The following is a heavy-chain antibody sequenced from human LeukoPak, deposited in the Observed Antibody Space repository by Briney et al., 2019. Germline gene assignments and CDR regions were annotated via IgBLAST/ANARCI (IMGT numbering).Heavy chain of an antibody. D-gene: IGHD1-26*01. CDR3: ARDGTSFDP. V-gene: IGHV4-59*01. CDR1: GGSIISYY. Sequence: PSETLSLTCTVSGGSIISYYWSWIRQPPGKGLEWIGYIFYSGSTYYNPSLKSRVTISVDTSKNQFSLKMSAVTAADTAVYYCARDGTSFDPWGQGTLVTVSS. CDR2: IFYSGST. J-gene: IGHJ5*02.